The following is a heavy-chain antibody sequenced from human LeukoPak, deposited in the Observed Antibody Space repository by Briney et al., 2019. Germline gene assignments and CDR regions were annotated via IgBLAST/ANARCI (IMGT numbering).Heavy chain of an antibody. CDR2: ISISGSDT. CDR1: GFAFSDYY. Sequence: GGSLRLSCAASGFAFSDYYMSWIRQAPGRGLDWLSYISISGSDTFYADSVSGRFTISRDNAKNSLFLQMNSLRVEDTAVYYCARGNNTFEMATLALDHWGQGALVTVSS. V-gene: IGHV3-11*01. CDR3: ARGNNTFEMATLALDH. D-gene: IGHD5-24*01. J-gene: IGHJ4*02.